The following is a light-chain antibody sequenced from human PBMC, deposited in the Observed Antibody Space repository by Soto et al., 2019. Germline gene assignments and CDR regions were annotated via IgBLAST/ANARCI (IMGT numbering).Light chain of an antibody. CDR2: GGS. J-gene: IGKJ2*01. V-gene: IGKV3-20*01. CDR3: QQYGSSPPYT. CDR1: QSVSTSD. Sequence: EIGLTQSRGILSLSPGERATHACRASQSVSTSDLAWYQQKPGLVPRLLIYGGSNRATGIPDRFSASGSKLDFTLTITRLEPEDFAVYYCQQYGSSPPYTFGQGTKLEIK.